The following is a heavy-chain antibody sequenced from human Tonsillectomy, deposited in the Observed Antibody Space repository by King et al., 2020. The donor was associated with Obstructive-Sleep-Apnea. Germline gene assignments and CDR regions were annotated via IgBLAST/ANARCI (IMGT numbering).Heavy chain of an antibody. CDR2: INPNSGGT. Sequence: QLVQSGAEVKKPGASVKVSCKASGYTFSGYYMHWVRQAPGPGLEWMGWINPNSGGTNYAQKFQGRVTMTRDSAINTAYMELSVLRSDDTAVYYCARGGAVASTFWPNWFDPWGQGTQVTVSS. D-gene: IGHD6-19*01. CDR1: GYTFSGYY. V-gene: IGHV1-2*02. CDR3: ARGGAVASTFWPNWFDP. J-gene: IGHJ5*02.